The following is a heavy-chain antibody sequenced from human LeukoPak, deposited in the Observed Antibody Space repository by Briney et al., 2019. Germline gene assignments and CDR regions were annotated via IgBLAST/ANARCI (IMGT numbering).Heavy chain of an antibody. CDR3: ARGHRGDFWSGYYYWFDP. CDR2: MNPNSGNT. Sequence: GASVKASCKASGYTFTSYDINWVRQATGQGLEWMGWMNPNSGNTGYAQKFQGRVTMTRNTSISTAYMELSSLRSEDTAVYDCARGHRGDFWSGYYYWFDPWGQGTLVTVSS. V-gene: IGHV1-8*01. D-gene: IGHD3-3*01. J-gene: IGHJ5*02. CDR1: GYTFTSYD.